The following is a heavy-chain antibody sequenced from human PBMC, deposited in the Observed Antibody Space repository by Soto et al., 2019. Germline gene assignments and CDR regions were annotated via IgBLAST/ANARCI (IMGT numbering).Heavy chain of an antibody. D-gene: IGHD1-7*01. CDR1: GFTFSSYA. CDR3: AKDETHPVLTGTTDY. V-gene: IGHV3-23*01. Sequence: GGSLRLSCAASGFTFSSYAMSWVRQAPGKGLEWVSAISGSGGSTYYADSVKGRFTISRDNSKNTLYLQMNSLRAEDTAVYYCAKDETHPVLTGTTDYWGQGTLVTVSS. CDR2: ISGSGGST. J-gene: IGHJ4*02.